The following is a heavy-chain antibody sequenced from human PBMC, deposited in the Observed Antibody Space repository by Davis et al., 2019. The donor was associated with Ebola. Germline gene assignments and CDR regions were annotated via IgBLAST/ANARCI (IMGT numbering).Heavy chain of an antibody. CDR1: GDSVSSNSAT. Sequence: SETLSLTCALSGDSVSSNSATWTWIRQSPSRGLEWLGRTYYRSKWYNDYAVSVKSRITINPDTSKNQFSLQLNSVTPEDTAVYYCASSGTAVAGNGGLDYWGQGTLVTVSS. D-gene: IGHD6-19*01. V-gene: IGHV6-1*01. CDR3: ASSGTAVAGNGGLDY. J-gene: IGHJ4*02. CDR2: TYYRSKWYN.